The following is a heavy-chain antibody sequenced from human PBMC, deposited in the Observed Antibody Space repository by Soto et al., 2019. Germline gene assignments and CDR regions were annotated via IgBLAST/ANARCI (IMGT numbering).Heavy chain of an antibody. Sequence: GESLKISCKGAGYSFTSYWIGWVRQMPGKGLEWMGIIYPSDSDTRYSPSFQGQVTISVDKSISSAYLQWSSLKASDTAIYYCARKTGAQGPMDYWGQGTLVTVSS. CDR1: GYSFTSYW. V-gene: IGHV5-51*01. D-gene: IGHD1-1*01. CDR3: ARKTGAQGPMDY. J-gene: IGHJ4*02. CDR2: IYPSDSDT.